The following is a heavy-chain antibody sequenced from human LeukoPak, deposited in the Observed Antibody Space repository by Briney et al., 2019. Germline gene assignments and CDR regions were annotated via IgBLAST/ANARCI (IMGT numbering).Heavy chain of an antibody. D-gene: IGHD3-9*01. CDR3: ARRRLDILTEDY. V-gene: IGHV1-18*01. J-gene: IGHJ4*02. CDR2: ISAYNGNT. Sequence: ASVKLSCKASGYTFTSYGISWVRQAPGQGLEWMGWISAYNGNTNYAQKLQGRVTMTTDTSTSTAYMELRSLRSDDTAVYYCARRRLDILTEDYWGQGTLVSVSS. CDR1: GYTFTSYG.